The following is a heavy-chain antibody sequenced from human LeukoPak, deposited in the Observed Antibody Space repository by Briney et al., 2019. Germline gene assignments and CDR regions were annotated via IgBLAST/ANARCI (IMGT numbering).Heavy chain of an antibody. V-gene: IGHV3-7*01. J-gene: IGHJ4*02. D-gene: IGHD2-15*01. Sequence: GGSLRLSCAASGFSFGSNWMNWVRQSPGKGLEWVANIRQDGTEKNYVDSVKGRFIISRDNAKNSLYLQMNSLRAEDTAVYYCAAGTGYLIEKWGQGTLVTVSS. CDR3: AAGTGYLIEK. CDR1: GFSFGSNW. CDR2: IRQDGTEK.